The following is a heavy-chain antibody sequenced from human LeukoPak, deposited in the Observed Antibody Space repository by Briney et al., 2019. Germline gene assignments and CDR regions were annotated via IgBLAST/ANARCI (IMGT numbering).Heavy chain of an antibody. D-gene: IGHD1-14*01. V-gene: IGHV1-8*03. CDR2: MNPNSGNT. CDR1: GYTFTSYD. J-gene: IGHJ5*02. CDR3: ARNAPRNRSGTPRGNWFDP. Sequence: GASVKVSCKASGYTFTSYDINWVRQATGQGLEWMGWMNPNSGNTGYAQKFQGRVTITRNTSISTAYMELSSLRSEDTAAYYCARNAPRNRSGTPRGNWFDPRGQGTLVTVSS.